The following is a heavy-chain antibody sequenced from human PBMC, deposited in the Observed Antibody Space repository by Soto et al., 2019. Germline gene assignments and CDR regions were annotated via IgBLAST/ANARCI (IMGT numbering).Heavy chain of an antibody. D-gene: IGHD3-3*01. Sequence: QVQLVESGGGLVKPGGSLRLSCAASGFTFSDYYMSWIRQAPGKGLEWVSYLISSGSTIYYADSVKGRFTISRDNAKNTLYLQMNGLGAEDTAVYYCARPGDSIFGVGAYFDYWGQGTLVTVSS. CDR2: LISSGSTI. CDR1: GFTFSDYY. V-gene: IGHV3-11*01. CDR3: ARPGDSIFGVGAYFDY. J-gene: IGHJ4*02.